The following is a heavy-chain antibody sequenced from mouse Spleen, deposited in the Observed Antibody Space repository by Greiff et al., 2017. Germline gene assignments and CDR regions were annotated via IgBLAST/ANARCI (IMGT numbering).Heavy chain of an antibody. Sequence: EVQGVESGGGLVKPGGSLKLSCAASGFTFSDYGMAWVRQAPGKGPEWVAFISNLAYSIYYADTVTGRFTISRENAKNTLYLEMSSLRSEDTAMYYCARQDYYGSSYDAMDYWGQGTSVTVSS. J-gene: IGHJ4*01. CDR1: GFTFSDYG. CDR3: ARQDYYGSSYDAMDY. V-gene: IGHV5-15*01. CDR2: ISNLAYSI. D-gene: IGHD1-1*01.